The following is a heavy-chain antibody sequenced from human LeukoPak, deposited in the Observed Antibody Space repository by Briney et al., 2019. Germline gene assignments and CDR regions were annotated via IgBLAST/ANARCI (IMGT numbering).Heavy chain of an antibody. Sequence: GGSLRLSCAASGFTFSSYGMHWVRQAPGKGLEWVAVISYDGSNKNYADSVKGRFTISRDNANNSLYLQMNSLRAEDTAVYYCARHMSQSIAAAETWDLGTLVTVSS. CDR3: ARHMSQSIAAAET. V-gene: IGHV3-30*03. CDR2: ISYDGSNK. D-gene: IGHD6-13*01. CDR1: GFTFSSYG. J-gene: IGHJ5*02.